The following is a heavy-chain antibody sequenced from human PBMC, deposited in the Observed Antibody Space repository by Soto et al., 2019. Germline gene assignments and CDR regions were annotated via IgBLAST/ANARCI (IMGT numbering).Heavy chain of an antibody. CDR1: GFTFDDYA. CDR3: AKDEWAAELGNWFDP. V-gene: IGHV3-9*01. Sequence: EVQLVESGGGLVQPGRSLRLSCAASGFTFDDYAMHWVRQAPGKGLEWVSGISWNSGSIGYADSVKGRFTISRDNAKNSLYLQMNSLRAEDTALYYCAKDEWAAELGNWFDPWGQGTLVTVSS. J-gene: IGHJ5*02. CDR2: ISWNSGSI. D-gene: IGHD6-13*01.